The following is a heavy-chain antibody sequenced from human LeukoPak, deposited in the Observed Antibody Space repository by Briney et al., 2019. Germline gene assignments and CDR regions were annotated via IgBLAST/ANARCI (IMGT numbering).Heavy chain of an antibody. CDR1: GDSISGYY. J-gene: IGHJ4*02. V-gene: IGHV4-59*01. CDR3: ARHRFGHLFDY. D-gene: IGHD3-16*01. Sequence: SETLSLTCTVSGDSISGYYWSWIRQPPGKGLEWIGYVYHTGHTHYSPSLKSRVTVSLDTSRNQVSLILSSVTAADTAVYCCARHRFGHLFDYWGQGTLVFVSS. CDR2: VYHTGHT.